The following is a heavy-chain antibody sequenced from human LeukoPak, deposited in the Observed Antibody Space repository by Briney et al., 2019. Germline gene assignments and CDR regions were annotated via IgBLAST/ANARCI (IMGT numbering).Heavy chain of an antibody. CDR1: GYNFTSHW. Sequence: GESLKISCNGSGYNFTSHWIGWVRQMPGKGLEWMGIIYPGDSDSRQSPSLRGQVTISADKSINTAYLQWNSLKASDTAMYYCARGHHVVVATATWASDAFDLWGQGTMVTVSS. CDR3: ARGHHVVVATATWASDAFDL. CDR2: IYPGDSDS. J-gene: IGHJ3*01. V-gene: IGHV5-51*01. D-gene: IGHD2-21*02.